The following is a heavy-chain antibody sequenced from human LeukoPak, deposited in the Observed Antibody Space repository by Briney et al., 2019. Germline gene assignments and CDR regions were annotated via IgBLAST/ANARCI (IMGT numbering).Heavy chain of an antibody. V-gene: IGHV3-7*03. CDR3: ASGGHLDW. D-gene: IGHD3-16*01. J-gene: IGHJ4*02. Sequence: GGSLRLSCAASGITFSRSWMSWVRQAPGKGLQWVANINEDGSEKHYVDSVTGRFTISRDNAENSLYLQMNSLRAEDTAVYYCASGGHLDWWGQGALVTVAS. CDR2: INEDGSEK. CDR1: GITFSRSW.